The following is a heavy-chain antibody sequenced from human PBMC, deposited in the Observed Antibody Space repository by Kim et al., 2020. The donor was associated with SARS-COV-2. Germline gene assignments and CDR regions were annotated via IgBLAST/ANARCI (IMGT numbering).Heavy chain of an antibody. CDR1: GFTFSNAW. D-gene: IGHD3-9*01. J-gene: IGHJ6*02. CDR2: IKSKTDGGTT. V-gene: IGHV3-15*01. Sequence: GGSLRLSCAASGFTFSNAWMSWVRQAPGKGLEWVGRIKSKTDGGTTDYAANVKCRITISRDDSKNTLYLQMNSLKTEDTAVYYGTTLLRYFDWLHVKYYYFCMLVWPQDPTLPVPS. CDR3: TTLLRYFDWLHVKYYYFCMLV.